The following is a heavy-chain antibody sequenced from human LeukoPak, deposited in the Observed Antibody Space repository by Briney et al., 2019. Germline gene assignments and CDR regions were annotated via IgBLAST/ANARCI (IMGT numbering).Heavy chain of an antibody. V-gene: IGHV1-2*02. J-gene: IGHJ3*02. CDR2: INPNSGGT. D-gene: IGHD2-21*01. Sequence: PGASVKVSCKASGYTFTGYYMHWVRQAPGPGLEWMGWINPNSGGTNYAQKFQGRVTMTRDTSISTAYMELSRLRSEDTAVYYCAREAYAFDIWGQGTMVTVSS. CDR1: GYTFTGYY. CDR3: AREAYAFDI.